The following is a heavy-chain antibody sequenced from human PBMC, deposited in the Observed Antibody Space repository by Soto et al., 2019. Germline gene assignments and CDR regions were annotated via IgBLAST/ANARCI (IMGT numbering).Heavy chain of an antibody. CDR2: IIPIFGTA. Sequence: SVKVSCKASGGTFSSYAISWVRQAPGQGLEWMGGIIPIFGTANYAQKFQGRVTITADESTSTAYMELSSLRSEDTAVYYCARGPAYCGGDCPYYYYGMDVWGQGTTVTVSS. J-gene: IGHJ6*02. CDR1: GGTFSSYA. D-gene: IGHD2-21*02. V-gene: IGHV1-69*13. CDR3: ARGPAYCGGDCPYYYYGMDV.